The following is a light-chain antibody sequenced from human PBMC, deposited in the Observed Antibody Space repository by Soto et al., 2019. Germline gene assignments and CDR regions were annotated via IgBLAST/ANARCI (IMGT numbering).Light chain of an antibody. CDR2: GNS. J-gene: IGLJ2*01. Sequence: QTVVTQPPSVSGAPGQRDTISCTGSSSNIGAGYDVHWYQQLPGTAPKLLIYGNSNRPSGVPDRFSGSKSGTSASLAITGLQAEDEADYYCQSYDSSLSGSEVFGGGTKLTVL. V-gene: IGLV1-40*01. CDR3: QSYDSSLSGSEV. CDR1: SSNIGAGYD.